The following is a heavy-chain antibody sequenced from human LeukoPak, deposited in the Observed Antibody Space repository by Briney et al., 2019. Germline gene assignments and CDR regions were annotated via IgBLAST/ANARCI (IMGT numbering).Heavy chain of an antibody. V-gene: IGHV3-7*03. Sequence: SGGSLRLSCAASGFTLSTYWMSWVRQVPGKGLEWVANIKKDGSETYYVDSVKGRFTVSRDNAKNSLYLQMNSLRAEDTAIYHCAKGRYSGTTYYFGYWGQGTLVTVSS. D-gene: IGHD5-12*01. CDR3: AKGRYSGTTYYFGY. CDR2: IKKDGSET. CDR1: GFTLSTYW. J-gene: IGHJ4*02.